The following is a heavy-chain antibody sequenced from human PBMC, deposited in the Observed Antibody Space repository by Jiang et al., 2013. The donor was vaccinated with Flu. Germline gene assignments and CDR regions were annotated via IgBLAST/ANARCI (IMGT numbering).Heavy chain of an antibody. CDR2: IDWDDDK. CDR3: ARTVLTLYGDYVDY. Sequence: KPTQTLTLTCTFSGFSLSTSGMRVSWIRQPPGKALEWLARIDWDDDKFYSTSLKTRLTISKDTSKNQVVLTMTNMDPVDTATYYCARTVLTLYGDYVDYWGQGTLVTVSS. V-gene: IGHV2-70*04. D-gene: IGHD4-17*01. J-gene: IGHJ4*02. CDR1: GFSLSTSGMR.